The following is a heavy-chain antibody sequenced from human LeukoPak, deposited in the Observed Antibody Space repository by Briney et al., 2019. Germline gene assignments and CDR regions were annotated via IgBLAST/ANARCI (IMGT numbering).Heavy chain of an antibody. CDR2: IYYSGST. Sequence: SETLSLTCTVSGGSISSSSYYWGWIRQPPGKGLEWIGRIYYSGSTYYNPSLKSRVTISVDTSKNQFSLKLSSVTAADTAVYYCARLVPYYYDSSGYYPLDYWGQGTLVTVSS. D-gene: IGHD3-22*01. CDR3: ARLVPYYYDSSGYYPLDY. V-gene: IGHV4-39*01. CDR1: GGSISSSSYY. J-gene: IGHJ4*02.